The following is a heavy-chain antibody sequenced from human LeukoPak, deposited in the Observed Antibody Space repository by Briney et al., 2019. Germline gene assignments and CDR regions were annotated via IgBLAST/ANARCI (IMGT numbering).Heavy chain of an antibody. CDR2: IWNDGSHQ. J-gene: IGHJ4*02. CDR3: AKDSNEFGDSYADY. CDR1: GLTLSNFG. D-gene: IGHD3-10*01. V-gene: IGHV3-33*06. Sequence: GGSLRLSCVASGLTLSNFGVHWVRQAPGKGPEWVAVIWNDGSHQYYSDSVKGRFTISRDNSENTVYLQMDSLRVGDTAMHYCAKDSNEFGDSYADYWGQGTLVIVSS.